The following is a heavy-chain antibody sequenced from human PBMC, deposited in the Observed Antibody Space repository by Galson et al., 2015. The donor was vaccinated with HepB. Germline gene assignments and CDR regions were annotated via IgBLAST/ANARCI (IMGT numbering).Heavy chain of an antibody. CDR3: ARITRYYYDSSGYYYVYFDY. Sequence: PALVKPTQTLTLTCTFSGFSLSTSGMCVSWIRQPPGKALEWLARIDWDDDKYYSTSLKTRLTISKDTSKNQVVLTMTNMDPVDTATYYCARITRYYYDSSGYYYVYFDYWGQGTLVTVSS. CDR1: GFSLSTSGMC. V-gene: IGHV2-70*11. CDR2: IDWDDDK. J-gene: IGHJ4*02. D-gene: IGHD3-22*01.